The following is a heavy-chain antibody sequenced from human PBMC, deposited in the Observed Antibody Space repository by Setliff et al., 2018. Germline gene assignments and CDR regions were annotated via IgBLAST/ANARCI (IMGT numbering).Heavy chain of an antibody. J-gene: IGHJ6*03. CDR2: INPGDGST. CDR1: GYTFTTYY. D-gene: IGHD6-6*01. CDR3: ALEYSNSSPTVYYYMDV. V-gene: IGHV1-46*01. Sequence: ASVKVSRKASGYTFTTYYMHWVRQAPGQGLEWMGVINPGDGSTTYAQKFQGRVKMTRDTSTNTVYMQLNSLRFEDRAVYYCALEYSNSSPTVYYYMDVWGKGTTVTVSS.